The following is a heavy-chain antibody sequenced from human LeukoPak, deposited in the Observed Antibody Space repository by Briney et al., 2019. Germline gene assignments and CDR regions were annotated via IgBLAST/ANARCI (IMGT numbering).Heavy chain of an antibody. D-gene: IGHD2-15*01. CDR1: GFTFSGFW. CDR2: INSDGSEG. CDR3: AKRLGYCSDGSCYFPY. Sequence: GGSLRLSCAVSGFTFSGFWMSWSRQAPGKGLEWVASINSDGSEGYYADVVKGRFTISRDNAKNSLYLQINSLRAEDTAVYYCAKRLGYCSDGSCYFPYWGQGTLVTVSS. J-gene: IGHJ4*02. V-gene: IGHV3-7*03.